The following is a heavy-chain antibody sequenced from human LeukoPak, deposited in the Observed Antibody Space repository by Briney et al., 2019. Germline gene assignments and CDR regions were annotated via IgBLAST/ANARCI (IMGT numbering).Heavy chain of an antibody. D-gene: IGHD3-16*01. V-gene: IGHV4-39*01. CDR1: GGSISSSSFL. CDR3: ARQRSGLGRPLFFFDY. J-gene: IGHJ4*02. Sequence: SETLSITCTVTGGSISSSSFLWGWIRQPPGKELEWIGSVYYNGSTYQNPSLKNRITMSVDTSTNQFSLKVTSMTAADTALYFCARQRSGLGRPLFFFDYWGLGTLVTFSS. CDR2: VYYNGST.